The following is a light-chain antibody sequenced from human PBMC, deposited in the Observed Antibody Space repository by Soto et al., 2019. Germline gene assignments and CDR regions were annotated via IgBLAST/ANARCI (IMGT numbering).Light chain of an antibody. J-gene: IGKJ5*01. CDR1: QSVSND. V-gene: IGKV3D-15*01. CDR2: DAS. Sequence: EIVMTQSPATLSVSPGERATLSCRASQSVSNDLAWYQQRPGQAPRLLIYDASNRATGIPARFSGSGSGTEFTLTINSLQSEDSAVYYCQQHNQWPITFGQGTRLEIK. CDR3: QQHNQWPIT.